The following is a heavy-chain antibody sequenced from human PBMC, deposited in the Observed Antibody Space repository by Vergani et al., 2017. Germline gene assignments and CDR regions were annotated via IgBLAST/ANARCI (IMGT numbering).Heavy chain of an antibody. CDR2: IYTSGST. CDR1: GGSISSGSYY. J-gene: IGHJ2*01. V-gene: IGHV4-61*02. Sequence: QVQLQESGPGLVKPSETLSLTCTVSGGSISSGSYYWSWIRQPAGKGLEWIGRIYTSGSTNYNPSLKSRVTISVDTSKNQFSLKLSSVTAADTAVYYCARDRDWYFDLWGRGTLVTVSS. CDR3: ARDRDWYFDL.